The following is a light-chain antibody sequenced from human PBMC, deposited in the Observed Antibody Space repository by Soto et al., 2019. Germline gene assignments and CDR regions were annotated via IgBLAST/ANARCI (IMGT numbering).Light chain of an antibody. CDR1: QSVLYSSNSKNY. CDR3: QQYYSTPYT. Sequence: DIVMTQSPDSLAVSLGERATINCKSGQSVLYSSNSKNYLAWYQQKPGQPPKLIIYWASTRESGVPDRFSGSGSGTDFTLTISSLQAEDVAVYYCQQYYSTPYTFGQGTKLELK. J-gene: IGKJ2*01. CDR2: WAS. V-gene: IGKV4-1*01.